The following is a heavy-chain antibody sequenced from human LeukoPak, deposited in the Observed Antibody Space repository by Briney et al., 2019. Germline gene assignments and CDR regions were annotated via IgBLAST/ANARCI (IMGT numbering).Heavy chain of an antibody. J-gene: IGHJ4*02. CDR2: IRSKAHRYAT. CDR3: TRRHYGDYVVDN. Sequence: GGSLKLSCATSGFTFNGSALHWVRQASGQGLEWVGRIRSKAHRYATVYAASVKGRFTVSRDDSKNMAYLQMNSLKTEDTAIYYCTRRHYGDYVVDNWGQGTLVTVSS. CDR1: GFTFNGSA. D-gene: IGHD4-17*01. V-gene: IGHV3-73*01.